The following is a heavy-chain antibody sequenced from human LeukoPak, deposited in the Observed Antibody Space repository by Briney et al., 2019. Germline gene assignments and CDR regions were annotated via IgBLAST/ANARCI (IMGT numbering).Heavy chain of an antibody. V-gene: IGHV3-30*18. J-gene: IGHJ6*03. D-gene: IGHD1-26*01. Sequence: GGSLRLSCAASGFTFSSYGMHWVRQAPGKGLEWVAVISYDGSNKYYADSVKGRFTISRDNSKNTLYLQMNSLRAEDTAVYYCAKAGGSYYDYYYYYMDVWGKGTTVTVSS. CDR2: ISYDGSNK. CDR3: AKAGGSYYDYYYYYMDV. CDR1: GFTFSSYG.